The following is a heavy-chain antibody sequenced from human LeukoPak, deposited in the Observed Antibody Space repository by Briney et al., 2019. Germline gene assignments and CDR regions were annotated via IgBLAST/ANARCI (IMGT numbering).Heavy chain of an antibody. CDR2: IKQDGSEK. Sequence: PGGSLRLSCAASGFTFSSYWMSWVRQAPGKGLEWVANIKQDGSEKYYVDSVKGRFTISRDNAKNSLYLQMNSLRAEDTAVYYCARDFFRPSVYGSKDYYYYMDVWGKGTTVTVSS. CDR1: GFTFSSYW. CDR3: ARDFFRPSVYGSKDYYYYMDV. J-gene: IGHJ6*03. V-gene: IGHV3-7*01. D-gene: IGHD3-10*01.